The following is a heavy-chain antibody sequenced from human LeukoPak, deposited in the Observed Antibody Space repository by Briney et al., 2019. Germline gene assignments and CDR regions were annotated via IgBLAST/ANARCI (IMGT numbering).Heavy chain of an antibody. CDR3: ARDFPPGH. Sequence: MASETLSLTCTVSGDPISSYYWSWIRQPPGKGLEWIGYIYYSGSTNYNPSLKSRVTISVDTSKNQFSLKLSSVTAADTAVYYCARDFPPGHWGQGTLVTVSS. J-gene: IGHJ4*02. CDR1: GDPISSYY. CDR2: IYYSGST. V-gene: IGHV4-59*01.